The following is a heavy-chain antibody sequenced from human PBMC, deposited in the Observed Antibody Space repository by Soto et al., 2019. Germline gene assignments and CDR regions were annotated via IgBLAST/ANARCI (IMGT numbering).Heavy chain of an antibody. D-gene: IGHD2-15*01. CDR2: ISGSGGST. V-gene: IGHV3-23*01. CDR1: GFTFSSYA. J-gene: IGHJ6*02. Sequence: GGSLRLSCAASGFTFSSYAMGWVRQAPGKGLEWVSAISGSGGSTYYADSVKGRFTISRDNSKNTLYLQMNSLRAEDTAVYYCAKMLRDKGQIYGMDVWGQGTTVTVSS. CDR3: AKMLRDKGQIYGMDV.